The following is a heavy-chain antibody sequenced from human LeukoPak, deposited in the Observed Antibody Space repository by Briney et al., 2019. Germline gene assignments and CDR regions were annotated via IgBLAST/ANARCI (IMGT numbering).Heavy chain of an antibody. CDR2: INGGGGST. Sequence: GGSLRLSCAASGFTFSRNGMTWVRQAPGKGLEWVSSINGGGGSTYYADSVKGRFTISRDNSKNTLYLQMNSLRAEDTAVYYCAKIGANVGFWGQGTLVTVSS. CDR3: AKIGANVGF. V-gene: IGHV3-23*01. J-gene: IGHJ4*02. CDR1: GFTFSRNG. D-gene: IGHD4/OR15-4a*01.